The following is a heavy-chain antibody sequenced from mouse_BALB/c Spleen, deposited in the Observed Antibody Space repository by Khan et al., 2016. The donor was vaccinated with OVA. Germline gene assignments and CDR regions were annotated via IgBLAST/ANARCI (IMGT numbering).Heavy chain of an antibody. Sequence: QIQLVQSGAELVRPGASVKLSCKTSGYIFTSYWIHWVKQRSGQGLEWIARIYSGTNNTYYNEQLKDKATLTADKSSSTAYMQLSSLKSEDSAVYFCAREEALYYFDYWGQGTTLTVSS. D-gene: IGHD3-2*02. J-gene: IGHJ2*01. V-gene: IGHV1-76*01. CDR2: IYSGTNNT. CDR3: AREEALYYFDY. CDR1: GYIFTSYW.